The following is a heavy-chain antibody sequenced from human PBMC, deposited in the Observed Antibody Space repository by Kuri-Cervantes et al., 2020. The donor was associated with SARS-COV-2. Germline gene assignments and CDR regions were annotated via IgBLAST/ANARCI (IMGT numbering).Heavy chain of an antibody. J-gene: IGHJ6*03. V-gene: IGHV5-51*01. Sequence: GESLKISCKGSGYTFTNYWIGWVRQMPGKGLEWMGIIYPGDSDTRYSPSLQGQVTISADKSTSTAYLQWSSLKASDTAIYYCARRAYGEQVDYYYMDVWGKGTTVTVSS. CDR2: IYPGDSDT. CDR3: ARRAYGEQVDYYYMDV. D-gene: IGHD4-17*01. CDR1: GYTFTNYW.